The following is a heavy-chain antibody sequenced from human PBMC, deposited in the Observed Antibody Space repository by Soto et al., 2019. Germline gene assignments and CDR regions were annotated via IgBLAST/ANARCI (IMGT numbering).Heavy chain of an antibody. D-gene: IGHD4-4*01. J-gene: IGHJ4*02. CDR2: IYYSGST. CDR3: ARAHPRDGYSFDY. CDR1: GGSISSYY. V-gene: IGHV4-59*01. Sequence: QVQLQESGPGLVKPSETLSLTCTVSGGSISSYYWSWIRQPPGKGLEWIGYIYYSGSTNYNPSLNSRVTIPVDTTKNQFSLELSSVTAADTAGYYCARAHPRDGYSFDYWGQGTLVTVSS.